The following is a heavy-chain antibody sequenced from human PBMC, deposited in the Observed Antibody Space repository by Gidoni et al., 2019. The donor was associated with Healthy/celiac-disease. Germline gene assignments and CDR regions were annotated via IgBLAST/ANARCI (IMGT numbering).Heavy chain of an antibody. CDR1: GFPFSSYG. J-gene: IGHJ4*02. CDR2: ISYDGSNK. V-gene: IGHV3-30*18. Sequence: QVQLVESGGGVVQPGRSLRLSCAASGFPFSSYGMHWVRQAPGKGLEWVAVISYDGSNKYYADSVKGRFTISRDNSKNTLYLQMNSLRAEDTAVYYCAKVGSGSYTFDYWGQGTLVTVSS. CDR3: AKVGSGSYTFDY. D-gene: IGHD1-26*01.